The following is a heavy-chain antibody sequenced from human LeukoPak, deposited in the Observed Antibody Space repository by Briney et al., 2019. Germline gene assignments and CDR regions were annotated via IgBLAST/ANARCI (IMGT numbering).Heavy chain of an antibody. J-gene: IGHJ2*01. CDR1: GGSISSYY. V-gene: IGHV4-59*08. CDR3: ARPVLYGSGSYYRYFDL. D-gene: IGHD3-10*01. CDR2: IYYSGST. Sequence: SETLSLTCTVSGGSISSYYWSWIRQPLGKGLEWIGYIYYSGSTNYNPSLKSRVTISVDTSKNQFSLKLSSVTAADTAVYYCARPVLYGSGSYYRYFDLWGRGALVTVSS.